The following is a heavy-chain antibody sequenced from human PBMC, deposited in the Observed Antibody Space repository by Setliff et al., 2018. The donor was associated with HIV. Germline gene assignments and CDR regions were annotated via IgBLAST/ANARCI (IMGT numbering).Heavy chain of an antibody. Sequence: SETLSRTCNVSGGCISSYHGNWVRESPGKGLEWIGYIFYSVSTSYNPSLRGSVTISVDTSKNQFSLKLTSVTAADTAVYYCARDPRANFRSGYFDRWGQVILVTVSA. CDR2: IFYSVST. J-gene: IGHJ4*02. D-gene: IGHD3-3*01. CDR3: ARDPRANFRSGYFDR. V-gene: IGHV4-59*01. CDR1: GGCISSYH.